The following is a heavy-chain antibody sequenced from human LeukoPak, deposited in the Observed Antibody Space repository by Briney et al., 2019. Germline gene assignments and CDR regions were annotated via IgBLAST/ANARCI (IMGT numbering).Heavy chain of an antibody. V-gene: IGHV3-21*01. Sequence: GGSLRLSCAASGFTFSSYSMNWDRQAPGKGLEWVSSISSSSSYIYYADSVKGRFTISRDNAKNSLYLQMNSLRAEDTAVYYCAREIRLYYYYMDVWGKGTTVTVSS. D-gene: IGHD3-3*02. CDR3: AREIRLYYYYMDV. CDR2: ISSSSSYI. J-gene: IGHJ6*03. CDR1: GFTFSSYS.